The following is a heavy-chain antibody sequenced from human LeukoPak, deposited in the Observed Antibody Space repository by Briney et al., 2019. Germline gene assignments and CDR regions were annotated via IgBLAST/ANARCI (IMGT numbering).Heavy chain of an antibody. CDR2: ISYDGSNK. CDR3: AKVYSSGWYGYFDY. V-gene: IGHV3-30*18. CDR1: GFTFSSYD. D-gene: IGHD6-19*01. J-gene: IGHJ4*02. Sequence: PGGSLRLSCAASGFTFSSYDIHWVRQAPDKGLEWVAVISYDGSNKYYADSVKGRFTISRDNSKNTLYLQMNSLRAEDTAVYYCAKVYSSGWYGYFDYWGQGTLVTVSS.